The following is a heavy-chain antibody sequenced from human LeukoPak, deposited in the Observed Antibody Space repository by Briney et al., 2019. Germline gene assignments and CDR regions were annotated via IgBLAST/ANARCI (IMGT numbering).Heavy chain of an antibody. J-gene: IGHJ4*02. CDR2: IWYDGSNK. V-gene: IGHV3-30*02. CDR1: GFTFSNYG. D-gene: IGHD4-23*01. CDR3: AKVLAVTSYGAKSIFDH. Sequence: GVTLRLSCAASGFTFSNYGMRWVRQGPGKGLEWVAFIWYDGSNKYYADSVKGRFTISRDNSKNTVYLQMNSLRAEGTAVYYCAKVLAVTSYGAKSIFDHWGQGTLVPLSS.